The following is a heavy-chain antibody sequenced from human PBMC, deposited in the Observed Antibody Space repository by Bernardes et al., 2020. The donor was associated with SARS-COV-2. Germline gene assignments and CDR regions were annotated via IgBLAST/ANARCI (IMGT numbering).Heavy chain of an antibody. D-gene: IGHD1-1*01. CDR1: GFTFSSYA. CDR2: ISGSGGST. CDR3: AKDFFLIQVRFDY. Sequence: GGSLRLSCAASGFTFSSYAMSWVRQAPGKGLEWVSRISGSGGSTYYADSVKGRFTISRDNSKNTLYLQMNSLRAEDTAVYYCAKDFFLIQVRFDYWGQGTLVTVSS. J-gene: IGHJ4*02. V-gene: IGHV3-23*01.